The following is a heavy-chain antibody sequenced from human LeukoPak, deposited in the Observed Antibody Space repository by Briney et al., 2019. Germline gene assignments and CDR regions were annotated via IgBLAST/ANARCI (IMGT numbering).Heavy chain of an antibody. CDR1: GGSVSSGHW. Sequence: PSETLSLTCVVSGGSVSSGHWWNWIRQSPGKGLEWIGDIHHGGQTNYAPPLKRRVTISVDTSKNQFSLKLSSVTAADTAVYYCARERIAGSSWLLTRTSRDNWFDPWGQGTLVTVSS. CDR2: IHHGGQT. J-gene: IGHJ5*02. V-gene: IGHV4-4*02. D-gene: IGHD6-13*01. CDR3: ARERIAGSSWLLTRTSRDNWFDP.